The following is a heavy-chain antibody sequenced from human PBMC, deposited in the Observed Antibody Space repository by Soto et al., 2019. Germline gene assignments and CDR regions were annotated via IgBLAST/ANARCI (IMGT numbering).Heavy chain of an antibody. CDR3: GRKGCRGDCYLLDS. J-gene: IGHJ4*02. CDR2: INTDSGAT. CDR1: GYTFTDYG. V-gene: IGHV1-18*01. Sequence: QLQLVQSETEVKKPGASVRVSCKASGYTFTDYGINWVRQAPGQGLEWLGWINTDSGATKFAQKVQGRFAMAIDRSTRTAFMELRSLTSDDAAVYYCGRKGCRGDCYLLDSWGQGTLVTVSS. D-gene: IGHD2-21*02.